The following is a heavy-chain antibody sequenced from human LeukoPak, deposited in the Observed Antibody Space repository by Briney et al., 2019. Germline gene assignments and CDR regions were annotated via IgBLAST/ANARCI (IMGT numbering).Heavy chain of an antibody. CDR2: IYTSGST. D-gene: IGHD3-3*01. Sequence: SETLSLTCTVSGGSISSYYWSWLRQPAGKGLEWIGRIYTSGSTNYNPSLKSRVTMSVDTSKKQFSLKLSSVTAADTAVYYCARDHTIFGVVNPLYFDYWGQGTLVTVSS. J-gene: IGHJ4*02. CDR3: ARDHTIFGVVNPLYFDY. CDR1: GGSISSYY. V-gene: IGHV4-4*07.